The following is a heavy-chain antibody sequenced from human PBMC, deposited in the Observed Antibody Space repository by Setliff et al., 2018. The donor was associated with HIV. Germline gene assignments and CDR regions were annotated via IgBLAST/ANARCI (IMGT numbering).Heavy chain of an antibody. J-gene: IGHJ3*01. V-gene: IGHV1-2*02. CDR2: INPNSADT. CDR1: GYKFTGYY. CDR3: ARVQMAYAAFDV. Sequence: GASVKVSCKASGYKFTGYYLQWVRQAPGQGLEWMAWINPNSADTRIAQKFEGRVTLSVDTSKHQFSLKLSSVTAADTAVYYCARVQMAYAAFDVWGQGTMVTVSS. D-gene: IGHD4-17*01.